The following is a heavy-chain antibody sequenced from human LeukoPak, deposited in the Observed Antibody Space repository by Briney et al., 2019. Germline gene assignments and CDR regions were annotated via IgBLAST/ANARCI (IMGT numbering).Heavy chain of an antibody. CDR3: ARLGRPSAGADSSGYYTRGAFDI. CDR2: IYPSDSDT. D-gene: IGHD3-22*01. CDR1: GYSFTSYW. J-gene: IGHJ3*02. Sequence: KPGESLKISCKGSGYSFTSYWIGWVRQMPGKGLEWLGIIYPSDSDTRYSPSFQGQVTISADKSISTAYLQWSSLKASDTAMYYCARLGRPSAGADSSGYYTRGAFDIWGQGTMVTVSS. V-gene: IGHV5-51*01.